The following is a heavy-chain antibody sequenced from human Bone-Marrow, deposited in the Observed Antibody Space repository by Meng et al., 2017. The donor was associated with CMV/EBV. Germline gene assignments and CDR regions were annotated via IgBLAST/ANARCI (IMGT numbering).Heavy chain of an antibody. J-gene: IGHJ4*02. CDR3: ATHHCSSTSCYLDRGYYFDY. D-gene: IGHD2-2*01. V-gene: IGHV1-46*01. Sequence: ASVKVSCKASGYTFTSYYMHWVRQAPGQGLEWMGIINPSGGSTSYAQKFQGRVTMTRDTSTSTVYMELSSLRSEDTAVYYCATHHCSSTSCYLDRGYYFDYWGQGTLVTVSS. CDR2: INPSGGST. CDR1: GYTFTSYY.